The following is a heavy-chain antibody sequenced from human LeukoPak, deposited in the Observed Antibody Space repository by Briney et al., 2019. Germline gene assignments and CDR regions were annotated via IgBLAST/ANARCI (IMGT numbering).Heavy chain of an antibody. V-gene: IGHV4-39*07. D-gene: IGHD6-6*01. CDR1: GGSISSSSYY. CDR3: ARQFSSSSVAFDI. Sequence: ASETLSLTCTVSGGSISSSSYYWGWIRQPPGKGLEWIGSIYYSGSTYYNPSLKSRFTISVDTSKNQFSLKLSSVTAADTAVYYCARQFSSSSVAFDIWGQGTMVTVSS. J-gene: IGHJ3*02. CDR2: IYYSGST.